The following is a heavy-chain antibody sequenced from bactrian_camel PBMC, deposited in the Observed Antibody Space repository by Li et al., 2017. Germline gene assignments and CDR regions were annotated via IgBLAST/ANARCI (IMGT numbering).Heavy chain of an antibody. D-gene: IGHD6*01. CDR2: IDDDGST. CDR1: GYTYTYC. V-gene: IGHV3S26*01. Sequence: HVQLVESGGGSVQAGGSLRLSCTASGYTYTYCLGWFRQAPGKGREGVAAIDDDGSTSYADSVKGRFTISGGNAKNTVYLQMNSLKPEDTAMYYCAPGCTIVEVSDFGPWGQGTQVTVS. J-gene: IGHJ6*01. CDR3: APGCTIVEVSDFGP.